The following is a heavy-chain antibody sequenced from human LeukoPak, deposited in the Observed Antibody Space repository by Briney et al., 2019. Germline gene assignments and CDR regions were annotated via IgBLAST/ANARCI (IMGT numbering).Heavy chain of an antibody. CDR3: ARVGRIFRTHDEYFQH. CDR2: INHSGST. J-gene: IGHJ1*01. Sequence: SETLSLTCAVYGGSFSGYYWSRIRQPPGKGLEWIGEINHSGSTNYNPSLKSRVTISVDTSKNQFSLKLSSLTAADTAVYYCARVGRIFRTHDEYFQHWGQGTLVTVSS. V-gene: IGHV4-34*01. D-gene: IGHD2-15*01. CDR1: GGSFSGYY.